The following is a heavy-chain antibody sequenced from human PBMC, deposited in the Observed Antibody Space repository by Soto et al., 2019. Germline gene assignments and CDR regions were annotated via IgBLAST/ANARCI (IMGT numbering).Heavy chain of an antibody. CDR1: GFTFDDYT. D-gene: IGHD5-12*01. Sequence: AGGSLRLSCAASGFTFDDYTMHWVRQAPGEGLECVSLISWDGYSTYYTDSVKGRFTISRDNSRNSLYLQMNSLRTEVTALYYCAKDIAYRGYGGFDPWGLGTLVTVSS. V-gene: IGHV3-43*01. J-gene: IGHJ5*02. CDR3: AKDIAYRGYGGFDP. CDR2: ISWDGYST.